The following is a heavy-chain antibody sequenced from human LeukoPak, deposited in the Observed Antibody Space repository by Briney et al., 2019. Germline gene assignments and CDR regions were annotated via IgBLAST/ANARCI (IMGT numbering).Heavy chain of an antibody. CDR2: ISYDGSNK. V-gene: IGHV3-30*18. CDR3: ANLEEQLEDFDY. CDR1: GFTFSSYG. J-gene: IGHJ4*02. D-gene: IGHD1-1*01. Sequence: GRSLRLPCAASGFTFSSYGMHWVRQAPGKGLEWVAVISYDGSNKYYADSVKGRFTISRDNSKNTLYLQMNSLRAEDTAVYYCANLEEQLEDFDYWGQGTLVTVSS.